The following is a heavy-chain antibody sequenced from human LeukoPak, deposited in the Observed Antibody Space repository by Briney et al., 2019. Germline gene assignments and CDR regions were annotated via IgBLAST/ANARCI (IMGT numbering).Heavy chain of an antibody. V-gene: IGHV4-34*01. CDR1: GGSFSGYY. Sequence: PSETLSLTCAVYGGSFSGYYWSWIRQPPGKGLEWIGEINHSGSTNYNPSLKSRVTISVDTSKNQFSLKLSSVTAADTAVYYCARGRTLVLPLVFGAGGWFDPWGQGTQVTVSS. CDR3: ARGRTLVLPLVFGAGGWFDP. J-gene: IGHJ5*02. CDR2: INHSGST. D-gene: IGHD2-15*01.